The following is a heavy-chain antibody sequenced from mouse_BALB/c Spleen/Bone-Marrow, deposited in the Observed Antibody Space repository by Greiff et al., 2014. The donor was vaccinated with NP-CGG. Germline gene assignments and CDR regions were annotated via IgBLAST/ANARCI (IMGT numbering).Heavy chain of an antibody. D-gene: IGHD2-4*01. CDR2: IDPANGNT. Sequence: VQLKESGAGLVKPGASVKLSCTASGFNIKDTYMHWVKQRPEQGLEWIGRIDPANGNTKYDPKFQGKATITADTSSNTAYLQLSGLTSEDTAVYYCAVYDYEGFAYWGQGTLVTVSA. V-gene: IGHV14-3*02. CDR1: GFNIKDTY. CDR3: AVYDYEGFAY. J-gene: IGHJ3*01.